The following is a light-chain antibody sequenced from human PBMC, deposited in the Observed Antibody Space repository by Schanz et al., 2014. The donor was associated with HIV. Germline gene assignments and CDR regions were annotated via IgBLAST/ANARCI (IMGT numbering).Light chain of an antibody. J-gene: IGKJ2*01. CDR2: GAS. Sequence: EIVMTQSPATLSVSPGERATLSCRASQSVGSNLAWYQQKPGQAPRLLIFGASTRATGIPASFSGSGSGADFTLTISSLQSEDFALYYCQQYSDWPPSTFGQGTKVEIK. CDR3: QQYSDWPPST. V-gene: IGKV3-15*01. CDR1: QSVGSN.